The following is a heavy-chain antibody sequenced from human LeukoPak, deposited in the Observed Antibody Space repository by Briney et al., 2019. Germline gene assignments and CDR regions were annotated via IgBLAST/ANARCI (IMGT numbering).Heavy chain of an antibody. J-gene: IGHJ4*02. CDR1: GGSISSSSYY. Sequence: SETLSLTCTVSGGSISSSSYYWGWIRQPPGKGLEWIGRIYYSGSTYYNPSLKSRVTISVDTSKNQFSLKLSSVTAADTAVYYCARDWAQHCSSTSCYGPFDYWGQGTLVTVSS. CDR2: IYYSGST. D-gene: IGHD2-2*01. CDR3: ARDWAQHCSSTSCYGPFDY. V-gene: IGHV4-39*07.